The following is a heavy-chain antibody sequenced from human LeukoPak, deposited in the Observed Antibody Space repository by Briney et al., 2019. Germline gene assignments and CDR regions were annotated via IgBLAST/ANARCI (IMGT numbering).Heavy chain of an antibody. CDR3: ARGLWFGELFFDY. J-gene: IGHJ4*02. D-gene: IGHD3-10*01. CDR1: GGSISSSSYY. Sequence: SETLSLTCTVSGGSISSSSYYWGWIRQPPGKGLEWIGSIYYSGSTNYNPSLKSRVTISVDTSKNQFSLKLSSVTAADTAVYYCARGLWFGELFFDYWGQGTLVTVSS. V-gene: IGHV4-39*07. CDR2: IYYSGST.